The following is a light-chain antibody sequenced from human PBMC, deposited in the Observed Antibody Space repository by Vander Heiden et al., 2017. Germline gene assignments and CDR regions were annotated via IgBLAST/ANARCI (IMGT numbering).Light chain of an antibody. J-gene: IGKJ1*01. Sequence: DIQITPFPSSLSASAGDRVTITCRASQSISSYLNLYQQKPGKAPNLRINAASSLQSGVPSWFSGSGSGTDCTLPISSLQPEDFATYHGQPRYRIPCTFCKGTKVEIK. V-gene: IGKV1-39*01. CDR3: QPRYRIPCT. CDR2: AAS. CDR1: QSISSY.